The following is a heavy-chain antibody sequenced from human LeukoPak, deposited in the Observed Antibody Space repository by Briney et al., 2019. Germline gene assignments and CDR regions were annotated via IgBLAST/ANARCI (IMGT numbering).Heavy chain of an antibody. CDR2: IIPIFGTA. Sequence: GASVTVSCTASGGTFSSYAISWVRQAPGQGLEWMGGIIPIFGTANYAQKFQGRVTITADESTSTAYMELSSLRSEDTAVYYCARDLGEMATDYWGQGTLVTVSS. V-gene: IGHV1-69*13. CDR1: GGTFSSYA. J-gene: IGHJ4*02. D-gene: IGHD5-24*01. CDR3: ARDLGEMATDY.